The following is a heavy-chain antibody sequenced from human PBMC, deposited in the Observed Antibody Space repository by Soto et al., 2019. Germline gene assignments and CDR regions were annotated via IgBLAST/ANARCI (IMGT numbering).Heavy chain of an antibody. CDR2: IKSKTDGGTT. CDR1: GFTFSNAW. Sequence: PGGSLRLSCAASGFTFSNAWMSWVRQAPGKGLEWVGRIKSKTDGGTTDYAAPVKGRFTISRDDSKNTLYLQMNSLKTEDTAVYYCTTLVSGYYYYYMDVWGKGTTVTVSS. D-gene: IGHD3-10*01. J-gene: IGHJ6*03. V-gene: IGHV3-15*01. CDR3: TTLVSGYYYYYMDV.